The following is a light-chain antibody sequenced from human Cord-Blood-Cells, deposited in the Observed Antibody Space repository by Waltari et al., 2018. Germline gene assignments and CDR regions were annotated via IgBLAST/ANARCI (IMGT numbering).Light chain of an antibody. Sequence: QSALTQPASVSGSPGQSITISCTGTSSDVGGYNYVSWYQQHPGKPPNLMIYHVSKRPSGVSNRFSGSKSGNTASLTISGLQAEDEADYYCSSYTSSSTYVFGTGTKVTVL. CDR3: SSYTSSSTYV. J-gene: IGLJ1*01. V-gene: IGLV2-14*01. CDR2: HVS. CDR1: SSDVGGYNY.